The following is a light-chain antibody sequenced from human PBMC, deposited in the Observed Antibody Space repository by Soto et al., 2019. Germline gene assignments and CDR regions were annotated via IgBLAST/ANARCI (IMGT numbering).Light chain of an antibody. V-gene: IGKV3-15*01. CDR1: QSVGSD. CDR3: QQYKNLIT. CDR2: GAS. Sequence: EIVMTQSPATLSVSPGERVTLSCRASQSVGSDLAWYQHKPGQAPRLLVYGASTRATGVPVTFSGFGSGTEFTLTISSLQSEDFAIYYCQQYKNLITFGQGTRLEIK. J-gene: IGKJ5*01.